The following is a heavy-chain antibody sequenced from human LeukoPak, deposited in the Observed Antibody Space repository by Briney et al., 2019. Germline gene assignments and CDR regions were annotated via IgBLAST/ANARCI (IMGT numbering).Heavy chain of an antibody. V-gene: IGHV5-51*01. Sequence: GESLKISCKGSGYRFTSYWIGWVRQMPGKGLEWMGIIYPGDSDTKYSSSFQGQVTISADKSISTAYLQWSSLKASDTAMYYCARPSSSTWYSSPLGYWGQGTLVTVSS. CDR1: GYRFTSYW. J-gene: IGHJ4*02. CDR3: ARPSSSTWYSSPLGY. CDR2: IYPGDSDT. D-gene: IGHD6-13*01.